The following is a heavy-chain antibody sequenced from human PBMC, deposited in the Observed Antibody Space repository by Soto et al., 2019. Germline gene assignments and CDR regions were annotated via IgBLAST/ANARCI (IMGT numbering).Heavy chain of an antibody. CDR3: ARDIGYYDSSGYWNWSDP. J-gene: IGHJ5*02. Sequence: PSDTLSLTCTVSGGSISSGGYYWSWIRQHPGKGLEWIGYIYYSGSTYYNPSLKSRVTISVDTSKNQFSLKLSSVTAADTAVYYCARDIGYYDSSGYWNWSDPWGQGTLVTVSS. V-gene: IGHV4-31*03. CDR2: IYYSGST. D-gene: IGHD3-22*01. CDR1: GGSISSGGYY.